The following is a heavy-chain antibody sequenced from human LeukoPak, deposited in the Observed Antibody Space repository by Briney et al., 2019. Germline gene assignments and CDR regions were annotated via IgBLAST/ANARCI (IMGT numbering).Heavy chain of an antibody. J-gene: IGHJ4*02. CDR1: GYTLTELS. Sequence: ASVKVSCKVSGYTLTELSMHWVRQAPGKGLEWMGGFDPEDGETIYAQKFQGRVTMTRDTSTSTVYMELSSLRSEDTAVYYCARYSSSCLDYWGQGTLVTVSS. CDR2: FDPEDGET. V-gene: IGHV1-24*01. D-gene: IGHD6-13*01. CDR3: ARYSSSCLDY.